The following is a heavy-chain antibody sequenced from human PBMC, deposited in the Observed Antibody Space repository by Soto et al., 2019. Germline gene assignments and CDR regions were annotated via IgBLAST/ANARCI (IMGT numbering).Heavy chain of an antibody. CDR2: ISAYNGNT. Sequence: QVQLVQSGAEVKKPGASVKVSCKASGYTFTSYGISWVRQAPGQGLEWMGWISAYNGNTNYAQKRQGRVTMTTDTSTSTAYMELRSLRSDDTAVYYCATPRSDFWSENWFDPWGQGTLVTVSS. V-gene: IGHV1-18*01. CDR3: ATPRSDFWSENWFDP. CDR1: GYTFTSYG. D-gene: IGHD3-3*01. J-gene: IGHJ5*02.